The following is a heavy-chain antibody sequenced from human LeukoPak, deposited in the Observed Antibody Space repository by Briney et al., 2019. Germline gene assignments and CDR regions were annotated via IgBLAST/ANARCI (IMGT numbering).Heavy chain of an antibody. D-gene: IGHD3-10*01. J-gene: IGHJ4*02. CDR1: GFTFSDYY. CDR3: ARVRGDLDY. CDR2: INSDGSSI. Sequence: GGSLRLYCAASGFTFSDYYMSWIRQAPGKGLVWVSRINSDGSSIIYADSVKGRFTISRDNAKNTLYLQMNSLRAEDTAVYYCARVRGDLDYWGQGTLVTVSS. V-gene: IGHV3-74*01.